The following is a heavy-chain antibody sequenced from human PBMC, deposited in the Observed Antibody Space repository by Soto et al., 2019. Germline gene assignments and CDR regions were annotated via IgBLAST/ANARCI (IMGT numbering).Heavy chain of an antibody. D-gene: IGHD3-3*01. CDR2: MNPNSGNT. J-gene: IGHJ4*02. CDR1: GYTFTSYD. Sequence: ASVKVSCKASGYTFTSYDINWVRQATGQGLEWMGWMNPNSGNTGYAQKFQGRVTMTRNTSISTAYMELSSLRAEDTALYYCANGEGGYYDYSLGYWGQGTQVTVSS. CDR3: ANGEGGYYDYSLGY. V-gene: IGHV1-8*01.